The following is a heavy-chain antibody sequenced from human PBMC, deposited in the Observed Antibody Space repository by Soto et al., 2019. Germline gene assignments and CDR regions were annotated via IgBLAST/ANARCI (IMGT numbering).Heavy chain of an antibody. CDR3: ARDGISDRGYDYLYYYYYMDV. D-gene: IGHD5-12*01. CDR2: INAGNGDT. V-gene: IGHV1-3*01. CDR1: GYSFTSYI. J-gene: IGHJ6*03. Sequence: ASVKVSCKASGYSFTSYIMHWVRQAPGQRLEWMGWINAGNGDTKYSQKFQGRVTITRDTSASTAYMELRSLRSDDTAVYYCARDGISDRGYDYLYYYYYMDVWGKGTTVTVSS.